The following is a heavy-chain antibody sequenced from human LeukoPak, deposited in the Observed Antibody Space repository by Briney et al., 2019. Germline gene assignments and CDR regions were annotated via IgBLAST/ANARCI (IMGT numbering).Heavy chain of an antibody. CDR1: GGSISGSSYY. V-gene: IGHV4-39*07. CDR2: IYYSGST. J-gene: IGHJ4*02. Sequence: PSETLSLTCTVSGGSISGSSYYWGWIRQPPGKGLEWIGSIYYSGSTYYNPSLKSRVTISVDTSKNQFSLKLSSVTAADTAVYYCARGRKRFDYWGQGTLVTVSS. CDR3: ARGRKRFDY.